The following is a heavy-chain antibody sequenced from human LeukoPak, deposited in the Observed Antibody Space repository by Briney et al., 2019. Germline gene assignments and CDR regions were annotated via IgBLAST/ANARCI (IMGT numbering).Heavy chain of an antibody. CDR3: ARGPEVGYCSGGSCYGQGY. J-gene: IGHJ4*02. V-gene: IGHV1-69*05. CDR2: IIPIFGTA. CDR1: GGTFSSYA. D-gene: IGHD2-15*01. Sequence: ASVKVSCKASGGTFSSYAISWVRQAPGQGLEWMGRIIPIFGTANYAQKFQGRVTITTDESTSTAYMELSSLRSEDTAVYYCARGPEVGYCSGGSCYGQGYWGQGTLVTVSS.